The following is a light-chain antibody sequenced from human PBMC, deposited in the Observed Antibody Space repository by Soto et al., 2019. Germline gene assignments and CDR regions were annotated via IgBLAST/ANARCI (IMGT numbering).Light chain of an antibody. Sequence: QSALTQPASVSGSPGQSITISCTGTNSDIGGYNYVSWYQQHPGKAPKLMIYDVSKRPSGVSYRFSGSKSDNTASLTISGLQAEDEADYYCSSYTSRSTLGVFGGGTKLTVL. V-gene: IGLV2-14*03. CDR2: DVS. J-gene: IGLJ2*01. CDR1: NSDIGGYNY. CDR3: SSYTSRSTLGV.